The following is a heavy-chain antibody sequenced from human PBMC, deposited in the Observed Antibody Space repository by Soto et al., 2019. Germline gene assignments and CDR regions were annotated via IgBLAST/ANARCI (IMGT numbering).Heavy chain of an antibody. Sequence: EVQLVESGGGLVQPGGSLRLSCAASGFTFSSYWMHWVRQGPGKGLVWVSRINSDGTTTTYADPVKGRFTISRDNAKNTVYLQMNSLRAEDTAVYYCATVGPGSYNWFDPWGRGTLVTVSS. D-gene: IGHD1-26*01. CDR3: ATVGPGSYNWFDP. CDR1: GFTFSSYW. CDR2: INSDGTTT. J-gene: IGHJ5*02. V-gene: IGHV3-74*01.